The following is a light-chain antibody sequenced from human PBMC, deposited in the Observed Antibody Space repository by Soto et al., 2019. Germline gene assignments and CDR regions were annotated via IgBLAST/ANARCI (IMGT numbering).Light chain of an antibody. V-gene: IGKV3-20*01. CDR3: QQYGSSRT. CDR2: GAS. J-gene: IGKJ5*01. Sequence: EIVMTQSPDTLSLSPGERATLSCRASQSVSSNLAWYQQKPGQAPRLLIYGASSRATGIPDRFSGSGSGTDFTLTISRLEPEDFAVYYCQQYGSSRTFGQGTRLEIK. CDR1: QSVSSN.